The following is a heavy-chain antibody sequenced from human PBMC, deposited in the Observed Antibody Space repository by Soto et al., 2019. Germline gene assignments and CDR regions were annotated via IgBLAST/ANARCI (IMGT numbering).Heavy chain of an antibody. V-gene: IGHV4-59*01. Sequence: PSETLSLTCTVSGGSISSYYWSWIRQPPGKGLEWIGYIYYSGSTNYNPSLKSRVTISVDTSKNQFSLKLSSVTAADTAVYYCARDSAGGAEGWFEPWGQGTPVTVSS. CDR1: GGSISSYY. CDR3: ARDSAGGAEGWFEP. CDR2: IYYSGST. D-gene: IGHD3-10*01. J-gene: IGHJ5*02.